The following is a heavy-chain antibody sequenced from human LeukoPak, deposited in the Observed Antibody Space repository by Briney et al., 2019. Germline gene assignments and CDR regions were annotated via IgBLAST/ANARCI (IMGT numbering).Heavy chain of an antibody. CDR1: GYTFTGYY. V-gene: IGHV1-8*03. D-gene: IGHD3-3*01. CDR2: INPNSGNT. Sequence: GASVKVSCKASGYTFTGYYMHWVRQAPGQGLEWMGWINPNSGNTGYAQKFQGRVTITRNTSISTAYMELSSLRSEDTAVYYCARGKTYYDFWSGYYVFDYWGQGTLVTVSS. J-gene: IGHJ4*02. CDR3: ARGKTYYDFWSGYYVFDY.